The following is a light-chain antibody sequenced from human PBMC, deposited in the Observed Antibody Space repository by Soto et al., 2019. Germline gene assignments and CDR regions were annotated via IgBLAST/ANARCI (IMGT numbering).Light chain of an antibody. CDR2: AAS. Sequence: DIQMTQSPSSLSTSVGDRATITCRATQGICNNLAWNQQKPGKVPQLLIYAASTLQSAVASRFSGSGSGTGFTLTITSRLPVDVANYYYQKYKNARSLTFGGGTKVVIK. V-gene: IGKV1-27*01. CDR1: QGICNN. CDR3: QKYKNARSLT. J-gene: IGKJ4*01.